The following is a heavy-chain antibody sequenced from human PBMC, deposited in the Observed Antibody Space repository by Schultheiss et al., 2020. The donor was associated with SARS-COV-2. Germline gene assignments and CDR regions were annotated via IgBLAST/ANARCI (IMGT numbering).Heavy chain of an antibody. J-gene: IGHJ4*02. CDR1: GGSISSSSYY. CDR3: ARDYSSGYLDY. V-gene: IGHV4-61*01. CDR2: IYYSGST. D-gene: IGHD6-19*01. Sequence: SETLSLTCTVSGGSISSSSYYWGWIRQPPGKGLEWIGYIYYSGSTNYNPSLKSRVTISVDTSKNQFSLKLSSVTAADTAVYYCARDYSSGYLDYWGQGTLVTVSS.